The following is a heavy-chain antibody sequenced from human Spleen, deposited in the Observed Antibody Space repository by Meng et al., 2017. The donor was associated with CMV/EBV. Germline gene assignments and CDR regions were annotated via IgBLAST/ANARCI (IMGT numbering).Heavy chain of an antibody. J-gene: IGHJ3*02. CDR3: ARFLEWLLNAFDI. Sequence: GESLKISCAASGFTFSSYSMNWVRQAPGKGLEWVSSISSTSSYIYYADSVKGRFTISRDNAKNTLYLQMNSLRAEDTAVYYCARFLEWLLNAFDIWGQGTMVTVSS. CDR2: ISSTSSYI. V-gene: IGHV3-21*04. CDR1: GFTFSSYS. D-gene: IGHD3-3*01.